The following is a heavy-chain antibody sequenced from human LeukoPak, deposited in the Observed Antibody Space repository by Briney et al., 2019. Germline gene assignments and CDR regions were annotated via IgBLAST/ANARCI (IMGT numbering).Heavy chain of an antibody. J-gene: IGHJ6*02. V-gene: IGHV3-30-3*01. CDR3: ARDRSEYYYYAMDV. D-gene: IGHD2/OR15-2a*01. CDR2: ISYDGSNK. CDR1: GFTFNIYA. Sequence: GRSLRLSCAASGFTFNIYAIHWVRQAPGKGLESVAVISYDGSNKYYADSVKGRFTISRDNSKNTLYLQMNSLRAEDTAVYYCARDRSEYYYYAMDVWGQGATVTVSS.